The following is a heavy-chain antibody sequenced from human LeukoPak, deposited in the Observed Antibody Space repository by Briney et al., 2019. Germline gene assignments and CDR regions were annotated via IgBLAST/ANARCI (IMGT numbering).Heavy chain of an antibody. CDR2: MNPNSGNT. J-gene: IGHJ6*02. D-gene: IGHD3-3*01. CDR3: ARGGKYYDFWSGYLDYYYGMGV. CDR1: GYTFTSYD. V-gene: IGHV1-8*01. Sequence: ASVKVSCKASGYTFTSYDINWVRQATGQGLEWMGWMNPNSGNTGYAQKFQGRVTMTRNTSISTAYVELSSLRSEDTAVYYCARGGKYYDFWSGYLDYYYGMGVWGQGTTVTVSS.